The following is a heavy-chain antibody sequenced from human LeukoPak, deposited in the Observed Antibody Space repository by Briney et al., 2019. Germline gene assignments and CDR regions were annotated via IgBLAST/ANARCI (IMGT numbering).Heavy chain of an antibody. V-gene: IGHV3-49*03. Sequence: GGSLRLSCTASGFTFGDYAMSWFRQAPGKGLEWVGFIRSKAYGGTTEYAASVKGRFTISRDDSKSIAYLQMNSLKTEDTAVYYCTRSMIVVVIPRWYFDYWGQGTLVTVSS. CDR3: TRSMIVVVIPRWYFDY. CDR1: GFTFGDYA. D-gene: IGHD3-22*01. J-gene: IGHJ4*02. CDR2: IRSKAYGGTT.